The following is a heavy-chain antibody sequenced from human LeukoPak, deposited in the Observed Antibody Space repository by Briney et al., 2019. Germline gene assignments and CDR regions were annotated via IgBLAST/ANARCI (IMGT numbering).Heavy chain of an antibody. D-gene: IGHD2-15*01. J-gene: IGHJ5*02. Sequence: SETLSLTCTVSGGSISNSSYYWGWIRQPPGKGLEWIGSIYYSGSTNYNPSLKSRVTISVDTSKNQFSLKLSSVTAADTAVYYCAREGNYCSGGSCYGNWFDPWGQGTLVTVSS. CDR1: GGSISNSSYY. CDR3: AREGNYCSGGSCYGNWFDP. V-gene: IGHV4-39*07. CDR2: IYYSGST.